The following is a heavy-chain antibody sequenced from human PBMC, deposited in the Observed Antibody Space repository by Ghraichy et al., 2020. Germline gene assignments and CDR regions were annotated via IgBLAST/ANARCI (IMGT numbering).Heavy chain of an antibody. D-gene: IGHD5/OR15-5a*01. Sequence: GGSLRLSCAVSGFTFSSYAMSWVRQAPGKGLEWVSAIIGDGVGTYYADSVKGRFTISRDNSKNTVYLQMKSLRAEDTAVYYCAREGAVSSVGYFQDWGQGTLVTVSS. CDR3: AREGAVSSVGYFQD. J-gene: IGHJ1*01. CDR2: IIGDGVGT. V-gene: IGHV3-23*01. CDR1: GFTFSSYA.